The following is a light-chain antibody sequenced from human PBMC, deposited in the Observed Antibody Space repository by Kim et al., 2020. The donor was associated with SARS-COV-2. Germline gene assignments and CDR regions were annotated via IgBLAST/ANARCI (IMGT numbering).Light chain of an antibody. V-gene: IGKV1-39*01. CDR3: QQSYSIPFT. J-gene: IGKJ4*01. Sequence: DIQMTQSPSSLSASVGERVTITCRTSQSISSYLNWFQQNPGKAPKLLIYAASSLQSGVPSRFSGSGSGTDFTLTISSLQPEDFATYYCQQSYSIPFTFGAGTKVEI. CDR1: QSISSY. CDR2: AAS.